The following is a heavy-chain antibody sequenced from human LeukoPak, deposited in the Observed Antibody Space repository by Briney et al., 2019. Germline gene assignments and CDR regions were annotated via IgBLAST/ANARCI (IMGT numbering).Heavy chain of an antibody. J-gene: IGHJ3*02. D-gene: IGHD3-3*01. Sequence: GGSLRLSCAASGFTFSTYSMNWVRQAPGKGLEWLSYITSSSSSIYYADSVKGRFTISRDNAKNSLYLQMNSLRDEDTAVYYCASWRAFNIWGQGAMVTVSS. CDR2: ITSSSSSI. V-gene: IGHV3-48*02. CDR3: ASWRAFNI. CDR1: GFTFSTYS.